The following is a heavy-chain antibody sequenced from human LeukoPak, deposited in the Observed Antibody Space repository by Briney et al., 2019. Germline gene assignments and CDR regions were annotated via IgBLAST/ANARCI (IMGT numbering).Heavy chain of an antibody. Sequence: GGSLRLSCAASGFTFSNYWIHWVRQAPGKGLVWVSRIDNAGSITTYADPVKGRFTISRDNAENTLYLQMNSLRVEDTAVYYCVRSAFHAGSGNYYDYWGQGTLVTVSS. J-gene: IGHJ4*02. V-gene: IGHV3-74*03. D-gene: IGHD3-22*01. CDR3: VRSAFHAGSGNYYDY. CDR1: GFTFSNYW. CDR2: IDNAGSIT.